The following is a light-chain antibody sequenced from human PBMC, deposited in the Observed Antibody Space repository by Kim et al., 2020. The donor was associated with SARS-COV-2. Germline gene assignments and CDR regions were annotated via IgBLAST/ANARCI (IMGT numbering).Light chain of an antibody. J-gene: IGLJ2*01. Sequence: GQSITISCTGTSSDVGGYNYVSWYQQHPGKAPKLMIYDVSKWPSGVSNRFSGSKSGNTASLTISGLQAEDEADYYCSSYTSSTTFVFGGGTQLTVL. CDR1: SSDVGGYNY. CDR3: SSYTSSTTFV. V-gene: IGLV2-14*04. CDR2: DVS.